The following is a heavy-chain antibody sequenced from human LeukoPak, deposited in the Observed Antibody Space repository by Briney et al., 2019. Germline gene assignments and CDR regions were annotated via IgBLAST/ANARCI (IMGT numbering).Heavy chain of an antibody. J-gene: IGHJ4*02. CDR3: VTRVKSTGDY. CDR1: GFXFSNAW. Sequence: GGSLRLSCAASGFXFSNAWMSWVRQAPGKGLEWVGRVKSKIDGETRDYAAPVKGRFTISRDDSKNTVYLQMNSLKTEDTALYYCVTRVKSTGDYWGQGTLVTVSS. D-gene: IGHD1-1*01. CDR2: VKSKIDGETR. V-gene: IGHV3-15*01.